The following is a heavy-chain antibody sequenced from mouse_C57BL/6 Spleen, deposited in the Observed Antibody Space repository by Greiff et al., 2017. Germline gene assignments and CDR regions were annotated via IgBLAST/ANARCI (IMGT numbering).Heavy chain of an antibody. V-gene: IGHV1-55*01. CDR2: IYPGSGSN. CDR1: GYTFTSYW. Sequence: QVQLQQPGAELVKPGASVKMSCKASGYTFTSYWITWVQQRPGQGLEWIGDIYPGSGSNNYNEKFKSKATVTVDTYSSTAYMQLSSLTSEDSAVYYCARRTLYYYAMDYWGQGTSVTVSS. J-gene: IGHJ4*01. CDR3: ARRTLYYYAMDY.